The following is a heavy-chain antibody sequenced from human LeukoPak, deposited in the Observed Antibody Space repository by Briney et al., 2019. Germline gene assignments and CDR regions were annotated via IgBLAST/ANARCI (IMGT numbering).Heavy chain of an antibody. Sequence: PGGSLRLSCGASGFIFSSYEMNWVRQAPGEGLEWVSYISGSGATTCYADSVKGRFTISRDNAKNSLSLQMNSLRAEDTAVYYCARAKMATGGGIFDYWGQGALVTVSS. J-gene: IGHJ4*02. CDR1: GFIFSSYE. CDR2: ISGSGATT. CDR3: ARAKMATGGGIFDY. D-gene: IGHD5-24*01. V-gene: IGHV3-48*03.